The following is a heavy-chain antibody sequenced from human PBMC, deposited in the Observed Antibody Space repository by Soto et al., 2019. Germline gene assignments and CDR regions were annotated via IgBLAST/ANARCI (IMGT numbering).Heavy chain of an antibody. Sequence: ASVKVSCKASGYTFTSYGISWVRQAPGQGLEWMGWISAYNGNTNYAQKLQGRVTMTTDTSTSTAYMELRSLRSDDTAVYYCARDQDVDTAMVPLYYYYGMDVWGQGTTVTVSS. V-gene: IGHV1-18*01. J-gene: IGHJ6*02. CDR2: ISAYNGNT. CDR3: ARDQDVDTAMVPLYYYYGMDV. CDR1: GYTFTSYG. D-gene: IGHD5-18*01.